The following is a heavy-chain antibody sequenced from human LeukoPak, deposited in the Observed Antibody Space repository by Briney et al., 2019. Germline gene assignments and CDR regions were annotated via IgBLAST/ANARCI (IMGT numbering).Heavy chain of an antibody. CDR2: ISANNGNT. D-gene: IGHD3-9*01. J-gene: IGHJ4*02. CDR3: AKVDILTGYYFFDY. V-gene: IGHV1-18*01. Sequence: GASVKVSCKASGYTFTNYGISWVRQAPGQGLEWMGWISANNGNTYYVQKFQGRVTMTTDTSTSTAYMELRSLRSDDTAMYYCAKVDILTGYYFFDYWGQGTLVTVSS. CDR1: GYTFTNYG.